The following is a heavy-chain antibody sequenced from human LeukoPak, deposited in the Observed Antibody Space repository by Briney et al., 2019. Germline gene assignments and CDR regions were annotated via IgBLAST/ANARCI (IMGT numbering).Heavy chain of an antibody. CDR3: ARSKYYYDSSLPDY. V-gene: IGHV4-61*02. CDR2: IYTSGST. J-gene: IGHJ4*02. CDR1: GGSISSGSYY. Sequence: SQTLSLTCTVSGGSISSGSYYWSWIRQPAGKGLEWIGRIYTSGSTNYNPSLKSRVTISVDTSKNQFSLKLSSVTAADTAVYYCARSKYYYDSSLPDYWGQGTLVTVSS. D-gene: IGHD3-22*01.